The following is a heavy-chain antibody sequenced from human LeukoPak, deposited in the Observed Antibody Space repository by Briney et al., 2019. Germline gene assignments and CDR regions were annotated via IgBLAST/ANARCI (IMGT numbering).Heavy chain of an antibody. J-gene: IGHJ4*02. CDR1: GGSISSSSYY. D-gene: IGHD5-24*01. CDR2: IYYSGST. Sequence: SETLSLTCAVSGGSISSSSYYWGWLRQPPGMGRVGIGSIYYSGSTYYNPSLKSRVTISVDTSKNQFSLKLSSVTAADTAVYYCAVRRDGYNTIDYWGQGTLVTVSS. V-gene: IGHV4-39*01. CDR3: AVRRDGYNTIDY.